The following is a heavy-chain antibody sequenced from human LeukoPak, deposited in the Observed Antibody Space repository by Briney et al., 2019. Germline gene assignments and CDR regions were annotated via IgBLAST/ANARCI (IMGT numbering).Heavy chain of an antibody. V-gene: IGHV3-23*01. CDR2: VGASGGST. CDR1: RFAFSNYA. J-gene: IGHJ4*02. Sequence: PGGSLRLSWAASRFAFSNYAMGWVRQAPGKGLEWVAAVGASGGSTHHADSVKGGLTISRDNSKNTVYWQMNRRRGEDTAVYYCAKLYGSGTYYNLFDYWGQGTLVTVSS. D-gene: IGHD3-10*01. CDR3: AKLYGSGTYYNLFDY.